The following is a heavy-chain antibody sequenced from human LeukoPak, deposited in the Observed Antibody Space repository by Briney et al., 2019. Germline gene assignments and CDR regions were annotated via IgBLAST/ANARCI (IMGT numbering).Heavy chain of an antibody. CDR2: IYSGGSI. CDR3: ARDSEYYYDSSGYYYGGFDY. D-gene: IGHD3-22*01. V-gene: IGHV3-66*02. CDR1: GFTVSSNY. Sequence: GSLRLSCAASGFTVSSNYMSWVRQAPGKGLEWVSVIYSGGSIYYADSVKGRFTISRDNSKNTLYLQMNSLRAEDTAVYYCARDSEYYYDSSGYYYGGFDYWGQGTLVTVSS. J-gene: IGHJ4*02.